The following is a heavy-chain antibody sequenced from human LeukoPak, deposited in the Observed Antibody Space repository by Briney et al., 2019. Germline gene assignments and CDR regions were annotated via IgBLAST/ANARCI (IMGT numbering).Heavy chain of an antibody. CDR1: GGSISSYY. Sequence: SETPSLTCTVSGGSISSYYWSWIRQPPGKGLEWIGYIYYSGSTNYNPSLKSRVTISVYTSKNQFSLKLSSVAAADTAVYYCARGVYSSSWPFDYWGQGTLVTVSS. J-gene: IGHJ4*02. CDR2: IYYSGST. V-gene: IGHV4-59*01. D-gene: IGHD6-13*01. CDR3: ARGVYSSSWPFDY.